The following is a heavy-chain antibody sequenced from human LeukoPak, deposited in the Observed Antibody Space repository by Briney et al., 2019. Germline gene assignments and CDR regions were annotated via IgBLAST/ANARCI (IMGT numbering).Heavy chain of an antibody. CDR3: AREGIAVAGIVPEYYYGMDV. D-gene: IGHD6-19*01. Sequence: SETLSLTCTVSGDSISSYYWSWTRQPAGKGLEWIGRIYTSGSTDYNPSLKSRVTMSVDTSKNQFSLKLSSVTAADTAVYYCAREGIAVAGIVPEYYYGMDVWGQGTTVTVSS. V-gene: IGHV4-4*07. J-gene: IGHJ6*02. CDR2: IYTSGST. CDR1: GDSISSYY.